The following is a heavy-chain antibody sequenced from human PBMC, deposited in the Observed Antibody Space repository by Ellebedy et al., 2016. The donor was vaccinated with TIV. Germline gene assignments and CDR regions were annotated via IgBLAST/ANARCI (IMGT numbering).Heavy chain of an antibody. CDR2: IRGSGGAT. Sequence: GESLKISCGASGFTFSDYPMAWVRQPPGKGLEWVAAIRGSGGATYYTNSVQGRFIISSDNSKNALYLQMNNLRAGDTALYYCAKVKGDAFDIWGHGTQVTVSS. CDR1: GFTFSDYP. V-gene: IGHV3-23*01. J-gene: IGHJ3*02. CDR3: AKVKGDAFDI.